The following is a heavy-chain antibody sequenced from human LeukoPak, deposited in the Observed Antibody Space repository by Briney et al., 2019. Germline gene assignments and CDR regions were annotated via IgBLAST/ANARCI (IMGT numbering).Heavy chain of an antibody. CDR2: INWNGGST. D-gene: IGHD4-17*01. CDR1: GFTFDDYG. Sequence: GGSLRLSCAASGFTFDDYGMSWVRQAPGKGLEWVSGINWNGGSTGYADSVKGRFTISRDNAKNPLYLQMNSLRAEDTALYYCARDGYGDYWSDYWGQGTLVTVSS. J-gene: IGHJ4*02. CDR3: ARDGYGDYWSDY. V-gene: IGHV3-20*04.